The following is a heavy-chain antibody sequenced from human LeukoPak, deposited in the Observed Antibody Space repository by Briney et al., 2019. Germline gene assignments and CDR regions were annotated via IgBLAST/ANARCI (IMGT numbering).Heavy chain of an antibody. J-gene: IGHJ4*02. CDR3: ARRSDSGSDDGEDYFDS. D-gene: IGHD1-26*01. Sequence: SETLSLTCTVSGGSIFSTSFYWGWIRQPPGKGLEWIGSRYYDGTTYHNPSLKSRITISVDTSNSQFSLRLTSVTAADTAVYFCARRSDSGSDDGEDYFDSWGQGTLVTVSS. CDR2: RYYDGTT. CDR1: GGSIFSTSFY. V-gene: IGHV4-39*01.